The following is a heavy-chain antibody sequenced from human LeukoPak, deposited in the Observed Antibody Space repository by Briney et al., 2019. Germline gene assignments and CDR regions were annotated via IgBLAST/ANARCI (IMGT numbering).Heavy chain of an antibody. CDR1: GGSISSRDYY. J-gene: IGHJ5*02. V-gene: IGHV4-30-4*01. D-gene: IGHD2-2*01. Sequence: SQTLSLTCTVSGGSISSRDYYWSWIRQPPGKGLGWIGYIYYSGSTYYNPSLKSRVTISVDTSKNQFSLKLSSVTAADTAVYYCARGIVPAAMMADWFDPWGQGTLVTVSS. CDR3: ARGIVPAAMMADWFDP. CDR2: IYYSGST.